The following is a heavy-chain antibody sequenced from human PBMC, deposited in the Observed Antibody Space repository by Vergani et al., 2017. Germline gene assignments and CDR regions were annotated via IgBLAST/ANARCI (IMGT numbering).Heavy chain of an antibody. D-gene: IGHD1-1*01. Sequence: EVQLVESGGRVVRPGGSLRLSCEVSGFTFDDPAMSWVRHVPGKGLEWVSGINWNGVTTGYGDSVKGRFTISRDNAKNSLWLQMTSLTSDDTGLYYCARDSSPNCRAANCQLDHWCQVTLVTVSS. J-gene: IGHJ4*02. CDR3: ARDSSPNCRAANCQLDH. V-gene: IGHV3-20*04. CDR2: INWNGVTT. CDR1: GFTFDDPA.